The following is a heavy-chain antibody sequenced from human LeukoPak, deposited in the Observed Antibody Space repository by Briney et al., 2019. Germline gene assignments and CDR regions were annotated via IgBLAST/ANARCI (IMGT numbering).Heavy chain of an antibody. J-gene: IGHJ4*02. CDR1: GGSIRTSY. D-gene: IGHD6-19*01. Sequence: SETLSLTCTVSGGSIRTSYWSWIRQSPGKGLEWIGYVYYTGNTNYNPSLESRVSISADTSKNQFSLNLSSVTAADTAVYYCTTASSWYRYYSDYWGQGALVTVSS. CDR3: TTASSWYRYYSDY. V-gene: IGHV4-59*01. CDR2: VYYTGNT.